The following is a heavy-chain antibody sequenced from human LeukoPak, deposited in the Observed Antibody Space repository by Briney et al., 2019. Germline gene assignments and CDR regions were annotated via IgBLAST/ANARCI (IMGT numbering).Heavy chain of an antibody. D-gene: IGHD4-23*01. CDR2: MKEDGGEI. CDR1: ASTFSSYW. J-gene: IGHJ4*02. Sequence: GGSLRLSCEASASTFSSYWMSWVRQAPGKGLEWVANMKEDGGEINYVDSVKGRFTISRDNAKNSLFLQMNSLRVEDTAVYYCARDRGYSTFDYWGRGTLVTVSS. CDR3: ARDRGYSTFDY. V-gene: IGHV3-7*01.